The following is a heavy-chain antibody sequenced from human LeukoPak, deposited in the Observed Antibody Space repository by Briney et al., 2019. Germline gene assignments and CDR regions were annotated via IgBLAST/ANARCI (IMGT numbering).Heavy chain of an antibody. V-gene: IGHV3-20*04. J-gene: IGHJ4*02. CDR1: GFTFDDYG. Sequence: GGSLRLSCAASGFTFDDYGMSWVRQAPGTGLEWVSGINWNGGSTGYADSVKGRFTISRDNAKNSLYLQMNSLRAEDTALYYCARGARGVSGYYFDFWGQGTLVTVSS. D-gene: IGHD5-12*01. CDR3: ARGARGVSGYYFDF. CDR2: INWNGGST.